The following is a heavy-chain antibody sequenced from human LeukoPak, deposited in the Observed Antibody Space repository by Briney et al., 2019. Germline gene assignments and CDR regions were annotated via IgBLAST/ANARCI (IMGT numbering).Heavy chain of an antibody. CDR3: TTVSDYGDPSDAFDI. CDR2: IKSKTDGGTA. CDR1: GFTFSSYS. Sequence: PGGSLRLSCAASGFTFSSYSMNWVRQAPGKGLEWVGRIKSKTDGGTADYAAPVKGRFTISRDDSKNTLYLQMNSLKTEDTAVYYCTTVSDYGDPSDAFDIWGQGTMVTVS. D-gene: IGHD4-17*01. J-gene: IGHJ3*02. V-gene: IGHV3-15*01.